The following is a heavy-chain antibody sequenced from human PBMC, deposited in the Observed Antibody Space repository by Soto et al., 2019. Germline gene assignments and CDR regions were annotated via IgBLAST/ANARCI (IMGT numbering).Heavy chain of an antibody. CDR2: IYIDGST. CDR3: ARLPAGSYSSDWYYFDL. V-gene: IGHV3-53*01. J-gene: IGHJ4*02. D-gene: IGHD6-19*01. Sequence: PGGSLRLSCSASGFIVSTFYMSWVRQAPGKGLEWVSVIYIDGSTYYSDFVKGRFTISRDISQNTLFLQMTSLRVDDTAVYYCARLPAGSYSSDWYYFDLWGQGALVTVSS. CDR1: GFIVSTFY.